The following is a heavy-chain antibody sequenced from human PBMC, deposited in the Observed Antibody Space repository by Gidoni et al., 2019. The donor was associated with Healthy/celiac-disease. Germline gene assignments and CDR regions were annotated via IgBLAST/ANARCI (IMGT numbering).Heavy chain of an antibody. Sequence: EVQLVQSGAQVKKHGQSLKISCQTSGYSFSTNWIGLVRQIPGKGLEWMGIIFPSDSDTRYRPSCQGQFTISADKSISTAYLQWSSLKASDTAIYYCATATVTKGSDFDYWGQGTLVTVSS. CDR3: ATATVTKGSDFDY. V-gene: IGHV5-51*01. D-gene: IGHD4-17*01. CDR1: GYSFSTNW. CDR2: IFPSDSDT. J-gene: IGHJ4*02.